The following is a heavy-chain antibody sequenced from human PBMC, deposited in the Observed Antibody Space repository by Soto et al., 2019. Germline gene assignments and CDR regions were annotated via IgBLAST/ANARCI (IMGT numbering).Heavy chain of an antibody. V-gene: IGHV3-23*01. CDR2: ISGAAGST. J-gene: IGHJ4*02. Sequence: EVQLLESGGGLVQPGGSLRLSCAGSGFTFSSYAMNWVRQAPGKGLEWISGISGAAGSTYTADSVKGRFTISRDNSKNSLYLEMNSLRAEDTAVYYCARESEDLTSNFDYWGQGTLVTVSS. CDR3: ARESEDLTSNFDY. CDR1: GFTFSSYA.